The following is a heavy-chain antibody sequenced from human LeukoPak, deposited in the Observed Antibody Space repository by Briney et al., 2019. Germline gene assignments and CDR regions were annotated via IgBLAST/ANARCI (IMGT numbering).Heavy chain of an antibody. CDR2: IIPILGIA. CDR1: GGTFSSYT. CDR3: ARDPSDSSSWIKGYFQH. D-gene: IGHD6-13*01. V-gene: IGHV1-69*04. Sequence: SVEVSCKASGGTFSSYTISWVRQAPGQGLKWMGRIIPILGIANYSQKFQGRVTITADKSTSTAYMELSSLRSEVTAVYYCARDPSDSSSWIKGYFQHWGQGTLVTVSS. J-gene: IGHJ1*01.